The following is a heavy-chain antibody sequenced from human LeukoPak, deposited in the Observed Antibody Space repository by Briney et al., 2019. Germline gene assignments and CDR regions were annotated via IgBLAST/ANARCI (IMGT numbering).Heavy chain of an antibody. CDR2: IYSGGST. CDR3: ARAPDYYDSHGMDV. Sequence: GGSLRLSCAASGFTVSTNYMSWVRQAAGKGLEWVSVIYSGGSTFYADSVRGRFTISRDISENTLYLQMNSLRAEDTAVYFCARAPDYYDSHGMDVWGQGTTVTVSS. V-gene: IGHV3-66*01. J-gene: IGHJ6*02. D-gene: IGHD3-22*01. CDR1: GFTVSTNY.